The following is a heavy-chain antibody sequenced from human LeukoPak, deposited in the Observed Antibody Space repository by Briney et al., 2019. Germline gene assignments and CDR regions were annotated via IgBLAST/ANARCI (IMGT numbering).Heavy chain of an antibody. J-gene: IGHJ4*02. D-gene: IGHD6-19*01. CDR1: GFSVSNKY. CDR3: AGGQMFTSGGFDD. Sequence: GGSLRLSCAASGFSVSNKYMSWVRQAPGKGLEWVSVIYTGGDTYYADSVRGRFTISRDNSKNTVNLQMDSLRAEDTALYYCAGGQMFTSGGFDDWGQGTLVTVSS. CDR2: IYTGGDT. V-gene: IGHV3-53*01.